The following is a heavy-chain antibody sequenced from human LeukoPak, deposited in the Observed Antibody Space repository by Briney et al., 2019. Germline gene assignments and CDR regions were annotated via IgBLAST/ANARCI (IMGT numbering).Heavy chain of an antibody. CDR3: ARGSGSYYQGWFDP. CDR1: GFTFSNAW. D-gene: IGHD3-10*01. V-gene: IGHV4-59*10. CDR2: IYTSGST. J-gene: IGHJ5*02. Sequence: GSLRLSCAASGFTFSNAWMSWVRQAPGKGLEWVGRIYTSGSTNYNPSLKSRVTISVDTSKNQLSLKLSSVTAADTAVYYCARGSGSYYQGWFDPWGQGTLVTVSS.